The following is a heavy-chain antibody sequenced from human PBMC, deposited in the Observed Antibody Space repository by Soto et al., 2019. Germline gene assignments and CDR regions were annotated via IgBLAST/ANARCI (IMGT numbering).Heavy chain of an antibody. CDR2: IIPIFGTA. D-gene: IGHD2-2*02. CDR3: ARGCSSTSCYTWNYYYYGMDV. J-gene: IGHJ6*02. V-gene: IGHV1-69*06. CDR1: GGTFSSYS. Sequence: ASVKVSCKASGGTFSSYSISWGRQAPGQGLEWMGGIIPIFGTANYAQKFQGRVTITADKSTSTAYMELSSLRSEDTAVYYCARGCSSTSCYTWNYYYYGMDVWGQGTTVTVSS.